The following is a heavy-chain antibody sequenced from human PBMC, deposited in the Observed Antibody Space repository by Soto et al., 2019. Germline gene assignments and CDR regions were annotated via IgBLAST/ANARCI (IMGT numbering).Heavy chain of an antibody. D-gene: IGHD3-9*01. CDR3: ARALILTGYYIHDAFNI. Sequence: QVQLQESGPGLVKPSETLSLTCTVSGGSISSYYWSWIRQPPGKGLEWLGYIYYSGITNYNPSLKSRVTISVDTSKNQFSLKLSSVTAADTAVYYCARALILTGYYIHDAFNIWGQGTMVTVSS. CDR2: IYYSGIT. CDR1: GGSISSYY. V-gene: IGHV4-59*01. J-gene: IGHJ3*02.